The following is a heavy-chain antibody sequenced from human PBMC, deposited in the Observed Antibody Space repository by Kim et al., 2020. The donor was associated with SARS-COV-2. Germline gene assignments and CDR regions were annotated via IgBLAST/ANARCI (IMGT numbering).Heavy chain of an antibody. J-gene: IGHJ4*02. CDR3: ARDWGSGSYYQKPDY. D-gene: IGHD3-10*01. CDR1: GYTFTSYA. V-gene: IGHV1-3*01. Sequence: ASVKVSCKASGYTFTSYAMHWVRQAPGQRLEWMGWINAGNGNTKCSQKFQGRVTITRDTSASTAYMELSSLRSEDTAVYYCARDWGSGSYYQKPDYWGQGTLVTVSS. CDR2: INAGNGNT.